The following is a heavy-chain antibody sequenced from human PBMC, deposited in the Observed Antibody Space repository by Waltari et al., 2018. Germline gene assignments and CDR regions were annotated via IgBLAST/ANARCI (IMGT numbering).Heavy chain of an antibody. Sequence: QVQLVQSGAEVKKPGSSVKVSCKASGGTFSSYAISWVRQAPGQGLEWMGGIIPIFGTANYAQKYQGRVTITADESTSTAYMELSSLRSEDTAVYYCARDIAVAGQPMNWFDPWGQGTLVTVSS. CDR3: ARDIAVAGQPMNWFDP. CDR2: IIPIFGTA. D-gene: IGHD6-19*01. V-gene: IGHV1-69*01. J-gene: IGHJ5*02. CDR1: GGTFSSYA.